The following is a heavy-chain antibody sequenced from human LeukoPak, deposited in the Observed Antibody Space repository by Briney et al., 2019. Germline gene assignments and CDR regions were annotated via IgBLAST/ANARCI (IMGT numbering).Heavy chain of an antibody. J-gene: IGHJ4*02. Sequence: PSETLSLTCTVSGGSISSGSYYWSWIRQPAGKGLEWIGRIYTSGSTNYNPSLKGRVTISVDTSKNQFSLKLSSVTAADTAVYYCARGTWMYYFDYWGQGTLVTVSS. CDR3: ARGTWMYYFDY. D-gene: IGHD5-12*01. CDR1: GGSISSGSYY. CDR2: IYTSGST. V-gene: IGHV4-61*02.